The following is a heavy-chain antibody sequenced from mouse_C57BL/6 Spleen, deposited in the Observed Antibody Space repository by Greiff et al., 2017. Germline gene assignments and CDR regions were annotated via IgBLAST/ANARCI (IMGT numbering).Heavy chain of an antibody. Sequence: QVQLQQPGAELVKPGASVKMSCKASGYTFTSYWITWVKQRPGQGLEWIGDIYPGSGSTNYNEKFKSKATLTVDTSSSTAYMQLSSLTAEDSAVYYCASRYDGPDYYAMDYWGQGTSVTVSS. CDR3: ASRYDGPDYYAMDY. V-gene: IGHV1-55*01. CDR1: GYTFTSYW. J-gene: IGHJ4*01. D-gene: IGHD2-12*01. CDR2: IYPGSGST.